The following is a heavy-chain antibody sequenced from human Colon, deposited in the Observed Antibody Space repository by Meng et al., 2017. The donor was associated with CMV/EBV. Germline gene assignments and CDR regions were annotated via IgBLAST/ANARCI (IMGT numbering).Heavy chain of an antibody. Sequence: QVPLVQSGAEVKEPGASVKVSCKTSGYTFNGYCMHWVRQAPGQGLEWMGWINPVTGDTSYAQKFQVRVTMTRDTSISTAYMELSSLRSDDTVVYYCATFGGDFDYWGQGTLVTVSS. CDR3: ATFGGDFDY. CDR1: GYTFNGYC. V-gene: IGHV1-2*02. CDR2: INPVTGDT. J-gene: IGHJ4*02. D-gene: IGHD3-3*01.